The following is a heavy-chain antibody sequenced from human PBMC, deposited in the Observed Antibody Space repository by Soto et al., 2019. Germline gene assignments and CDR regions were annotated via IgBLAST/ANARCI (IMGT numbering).Heavy chain of an antibody. CDR2: INHSGST. D-gene: IGHD5-18*01. V-gene: IGHV4-34*09. CDR3: ARTAMVSSGFAY. Sequence: TSETKCVTCAVEGGSISGYDWSWIRQHTGKGLEWIGEINHSGSTNYNPSLKSRVTISVDTSKNQFSLKLSSVTAADTAVYYCARTAMVSSGFAYXXXGTLVPXSS. CDR1: GGSISGYD. J-gene: IGHJ4*02.